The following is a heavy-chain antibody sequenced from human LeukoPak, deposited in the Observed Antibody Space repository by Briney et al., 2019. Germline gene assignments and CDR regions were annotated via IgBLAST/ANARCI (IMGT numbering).Heavy chain of an antibody. Sequence: TSETLSLTCAVFGVSFSGHYWSWIRQPPGKGLEWIGEISHGGSTNYNPSLKSRVTISVDTSKNQFSLKLSSVTAADTAVYFCAGLRRDYSHRPATCGQGTLVTVSS. J-gene: IGHJ5*02. CDR2: ISHGGST. CDR3: AGLRRDYSHRPAT. CDR1: GVSFSGHY. V-gene: IGHV4-34*01. D-gene: IGHD2-21*01.